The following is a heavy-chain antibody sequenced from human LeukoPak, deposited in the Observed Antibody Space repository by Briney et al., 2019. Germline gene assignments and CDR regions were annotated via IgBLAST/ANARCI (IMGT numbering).Heavy chain of an antibody. J-gene: IGHJ4*02. CDR1: GFTVSSNY. CDR3: ATDRGLSIYYFDD. Sequence: GGSLRLSCAASGFTVSSNYMNWVRQAPGQGLEWVSGISWNSANTGYADSVKGRFTISRDNAKNSLYLQMNSLRAEDTALYYCATDRGLSIYYFDDWGQGTLVTVSS. CDR2: ISWNSANT. D-gene: IGHD3-10*01. V-gene: IGHV3-9*01.